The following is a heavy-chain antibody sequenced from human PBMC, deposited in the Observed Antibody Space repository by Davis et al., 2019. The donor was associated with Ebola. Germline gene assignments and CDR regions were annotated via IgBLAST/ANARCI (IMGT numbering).Heavy chain of an antibody. CDR3: ARESITIFGVVIIPYDMDV. D-gene: IGHD3-3*01. CDR1: GFTFSSYS. CDR2: ISSSGTYI. V-gene: IGHV3-21*01. J-gene: IGHJ6*02. Sequence: PGGSLRLSCAASGFTFSSYSMNWVRQAPGKGLQWVSSISSSGTYIYYADSVKGRFTISRDNAKNSLYLQMNSLRAEDTAVYYCARESITIFGVVIIPYDMDVWGQGTTVTVSS.